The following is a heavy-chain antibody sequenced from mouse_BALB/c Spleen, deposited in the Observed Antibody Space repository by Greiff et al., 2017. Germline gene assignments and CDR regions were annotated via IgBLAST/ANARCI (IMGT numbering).Heavy chain of an antibody. CDR3: SREELLPYYAMDY. CDR2: ISSGGST. CDR1: GFTFSSYA. D-gene: IGHD2-12*01. V-gene: IGHV5-6-5*01. J-gene: IGHJ4*01. Sequence: EVHLVESGGGLVKPGGSLKLSCAASGFTFSSYAMSWVRQTPEKRLEWVASISSGGSTYYPDSVKGRFTISRDNARNILYLQMSSLRSEDTAMYYCSREELLPYYAMDYWGQGTSVTVSS.